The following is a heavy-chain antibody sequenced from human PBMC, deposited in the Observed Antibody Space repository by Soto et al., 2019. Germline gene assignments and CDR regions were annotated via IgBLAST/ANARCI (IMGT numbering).Heavy chain of an antibody. D-gene: IGHD2-2*01. J-gene: IGHJ6*02. V-gene: IGHV4-4*07. CDR2: IYSDGTT. CDR3: SRVGCSNSKCHTGGMDV. Sequence: PSETLSLTCTVSGGSISGYYWSWVRQPAGKGLEWVGRIYSDGTTNYSPSLKSRVTMSLDTSKDQFSLHLNSVTAADTAVYYCSRVGCSNSKCHTGGMDVWGQGTTVTVSS. CDR1: GGSISGYY.